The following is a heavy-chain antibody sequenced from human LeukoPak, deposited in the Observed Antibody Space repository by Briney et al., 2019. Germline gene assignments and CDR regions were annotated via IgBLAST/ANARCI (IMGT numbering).Heavy chain of an antibody. V-gene: IGHV3-74*01. CDR1: GFTFSTYW. J-gene: IGHJ6*02. Sequence: GGSLRLSCAASGFTFSTYWMHWVRQGPGKGLVWVSRINSDGSSITYADSVKGRFTTSRDNAKNTLYLQMNSLRAEDTALYYCARRYKDYYGMDVWGQGTTVTVSS. CDR2: INSDGSSI. D-gene: IGHD1-14*01. CDR3: ARRYKDYYGMDV.